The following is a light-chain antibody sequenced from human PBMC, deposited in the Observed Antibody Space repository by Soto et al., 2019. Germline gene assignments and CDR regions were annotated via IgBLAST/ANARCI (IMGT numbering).Light chain of an antibody. Sequence: SYELTQPASVSVAPGKTARITCGGNKIGSKSVHWYQQKPGQAPVLVIYYDSDRPSGIPERFSGSNSGNTATLTISRVEAGDEADYYCQVWDSSSDHVVFGGGTQLTVL. CDR2: YDS. J-gene: IGLJ2*01. V-gene: IGLV3-21*04. CDR1: KIGSKS. CDR3: QVWDSSSDHVV.